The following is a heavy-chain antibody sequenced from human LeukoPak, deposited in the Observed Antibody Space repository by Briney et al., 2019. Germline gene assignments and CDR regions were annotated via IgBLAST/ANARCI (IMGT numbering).Heavy chain of an antibody. CDR1: GGSISSSNW. CDR2: IYHSGST. Sequence: SETLSLTCAVSGGSISSSNWWSWVRQPPGKGLEWIGEIYHSGSTNYNPSLKSRVTISVDKSISTAYLQWSSLKASDTAMYYCARLSYETSSDYWGQGTLVTVSS. J-gene: IGHJ4*02. V-gene: IGHV4-4*02. CDR3: ARLSYETSSDY. D-gene: IGHD2/OR15-2a*01.